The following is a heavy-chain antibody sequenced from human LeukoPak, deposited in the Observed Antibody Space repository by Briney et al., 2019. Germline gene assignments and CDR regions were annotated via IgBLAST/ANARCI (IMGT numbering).Heavy chain of an antibody. J-gene: IGHJ4*02. CDR3: AGTMVRGVILDY. CDR2: IYTSGST. CDR1: GDSISSHY. V-gene: IGHV4-4*07. D-gene: IGHD3-10*01. Sequence: PSETLSLTCTVSGDSISSHYWSWIRQPAGKGLEWIGRIYTSGSTNYNPSLKSRVTMSVDTSKNQFSLKLSSVTAADTAVYYCAGTMVRGVILDYWGQGTLVTVSS.